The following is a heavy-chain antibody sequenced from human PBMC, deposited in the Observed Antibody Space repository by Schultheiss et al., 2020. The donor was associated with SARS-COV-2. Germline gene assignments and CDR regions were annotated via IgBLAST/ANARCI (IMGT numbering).Heavy chain of an antibody. J-gene: IGHJ6*02. Sequence: ASVKVSCKASGYTFTSYGFSWVRKAPGQGLEWMGWITPYNGNRKSAEKFQGRVTMTRDTSTSTAYMELSSLRSEDTAVYYCARDRSGYPPRYGMDVWGQGTTVTVSS. D-gene: IGHD3-22*01. CDR3: ARDRSGYPPRYGMDV. CDR1: GYTFTSYG. V-gene: IGHV1-18*04. CDR2: ITPYNGNR.